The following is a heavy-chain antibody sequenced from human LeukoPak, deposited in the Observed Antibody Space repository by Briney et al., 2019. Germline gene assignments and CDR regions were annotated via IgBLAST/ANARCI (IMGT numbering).Heavy chain of an antibody. V-gene: IGHV3-7*01. Sequence: GGSLRLSRVASGFTFNNYWMSWVRQAPGQGLEWVGNINQDGRVKYYVDSVKGRFTISRDNAQSSLYLQMNSLRVEDTALYYCATSRDSSGVDWGQGTLVTVSS. CDR2: INQDGRVK. CDR1: GFTFNNYW. D-gene: IGHD3-22*01. CDR3: ATSRDSSGVD. J-gene: IGHJ4*02.